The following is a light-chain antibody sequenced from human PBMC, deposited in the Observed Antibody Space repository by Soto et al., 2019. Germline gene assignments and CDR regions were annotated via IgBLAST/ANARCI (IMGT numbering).Light chain of an antibody. Sequence: DIVVTQSPLFLSVTPGEPASISCRSSQSLVHSNGYNYLDWYLQKPGQSPQVLIYMGSNRASGVPDRFSGSGSGTDFTLRINRVEAEDVGVYYCMQTVQTRTFGQWTKVEI. CDR3: MQTVQTRT. J-gene: IGKJ1*01. V-gene: IGKV2-28*01. CDR2: MGS. CDR1: QSLVHSNGYNY.